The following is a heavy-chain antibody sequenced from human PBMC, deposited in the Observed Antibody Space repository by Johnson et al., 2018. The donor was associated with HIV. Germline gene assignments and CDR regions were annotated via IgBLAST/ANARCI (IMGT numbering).Heavy chain of an antibody. CDR3: ARGIGLGAGSAFEI. Sequence: EVQLVESGGGLVQPGGSLRLSCAASGFTFSSYDMHWVRQATGKGLEWVSAIGTAGDTYYPGSVKGRFTISRENAKNSLYLQMNSLRAGDTAVYYCARGIGLGAGSAFEIWGQGTMVTVSS. V-gene: IGHV3-13*01. CDR1: GFTFSSYD. CDR2: IGTAGDT. D-gene: IGHD3/OR15-3a*01. J-gene: IGHJ3*02.